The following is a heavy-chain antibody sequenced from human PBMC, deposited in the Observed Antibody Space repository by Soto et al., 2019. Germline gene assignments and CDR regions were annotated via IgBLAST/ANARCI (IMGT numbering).Heavy chain of an antibody. D-gene: IGHD2-15*01. V-gene: IGHV3-23*01. J-gene: IGHJ4*02. CDR3: AKDRRDYCSGGSCYPVY. Sequence: EVQLLESGGGLVQPGASLSLSCAASGLTFSSYAMSWVRQAPGKGLEWVSAISGSGGSTYYADSVKGRFTISRDNSKNTLYLQMNSLRSEDTAVYYCAKDRRDYCSGGSCYPVYWGQGTLVTVSS. CDR2: ISGSGGST. CDR1: GLTFSSYA.